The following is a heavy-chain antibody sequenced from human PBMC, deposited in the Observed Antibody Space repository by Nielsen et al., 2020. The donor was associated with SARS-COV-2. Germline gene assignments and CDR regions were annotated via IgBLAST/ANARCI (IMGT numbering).Heavy chain of an antibody. CDR1: GFTFSSSW. CDR3: AKGGRALWFGESIYYYYGMDV. V-gene: IGHV3-30*18. D-gene: IGHD3-10*01. CDR2: ISYDGSNK. Sequence: GESLKISCVASGFTFSSSWMSWVRQAPGKGLEWVAVISYDGSNKYYADSVKGRFTISRDNSKNTLYLQMNSLRAEDTAVYYCAKGGRALWFGESIYYYYGMDVWGQGTTVTVSS. J-gene: IGHJ6*02.